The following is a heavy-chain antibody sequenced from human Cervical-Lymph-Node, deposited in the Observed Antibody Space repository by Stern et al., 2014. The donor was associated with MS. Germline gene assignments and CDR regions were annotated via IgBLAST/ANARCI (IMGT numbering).Heavy chain of an antibody. CDR3: AREGRRHNEYHYDY. CDR2: INPNTGGA. J-gene: IGHJ4*02. CDR1: GYPFTDYY. D-gene: IGHD6-6*01. V-gene: IGHV1-2*02. Sequence: QVQLVQSGAEVKKPGASVKVSCKTSGYPFTDYYPHWVRQAPGQGLEWMGWINPNTGGAIYAQKVQGRVTMTRDTAISTAYMEVRSLTSADTAIYYCAREGRRHNEYHYDYWGQGTLVTVSS.